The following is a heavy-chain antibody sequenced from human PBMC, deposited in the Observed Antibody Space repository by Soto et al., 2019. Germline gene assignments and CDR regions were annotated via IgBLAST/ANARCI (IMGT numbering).Heavy chain of an antibody. J-gene: IGHJ3*01. Sequence: EVQLLESGGGLVQPGGSLRLSCTPSGCIFSDYAMSWVRQAPGKGLEWVSSIGGPGTDTYYADYVQGRFTVSRDNSKNTLYLQLNRLRADDTAIYYCTKDGVSRNSLWDPFDVWGQGAMVTVSS. V-gene: IGHV3-23*01. CDR1: GCIFSDYA. CDR2: IGGPGTDT. D-gene: IGHD4-4*01. CDR3: TKDGVSRNSLWDPFDV.